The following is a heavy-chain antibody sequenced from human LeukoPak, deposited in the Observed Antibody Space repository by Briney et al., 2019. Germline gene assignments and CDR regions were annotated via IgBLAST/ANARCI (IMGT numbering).Heavy chain of an antibody. Sequence: PGRSLRLSCAASGFTFSSYGMHWVRQAPGKGLEWVAVIWYDGSNKYYADSVKGRFTISRDNSKNTLYLQMNSLRAEDTAVCYCARDPRYSGYDFSYFDYWGQGTLVTVSS. CDR3: ARDPRYSGYDFSYFDY. CDR1: GFTFSSYG. D-gene: IGHD5-12*01. V-gene: IGHV3-33*01. J-gene: IGHJ4*02. CDR2: IWYDGSNK.